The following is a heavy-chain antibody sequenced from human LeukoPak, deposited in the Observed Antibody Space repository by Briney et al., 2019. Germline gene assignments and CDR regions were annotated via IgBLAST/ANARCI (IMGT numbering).Heavy chain of an antibody. CDR2: IYYSGST. Sequence: SETLSLTCTVSGGSIRSYYWSWIRQPPGKGLEWIGYIYYSGSTNYNPSLKSRVTISVDTSKNQFSLKLSSVTAADTAVYYCARGSHYYGSGSYYPFDYWGQGTLVTVSS. CDR1: GGSIRSYY. V-gene: IGHV4-59*01. CDR3: ARGSHYYGSGSYYPFDY. J-gene: IGHJ4*02. D-gene: IGHD3-10*01.